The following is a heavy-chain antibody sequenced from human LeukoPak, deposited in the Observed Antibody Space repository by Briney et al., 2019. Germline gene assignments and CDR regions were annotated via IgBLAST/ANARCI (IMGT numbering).Heavy chain of an antibody. CDR2: INPNSGGT. Sequence: ASVTVSCKASGYTFTGYYMHWVRQAPGQGLEWMGWINPNSGGTNYAQKFQGRVTMTRDTSISTAYMELSRLRSDDTAVYYCARRKPAAAGTGAFDIWGQGTMVTVSS. CDR1: GYTFTGYY. V-gene: IGHV1-2*02. CDR3: ARRKPAAAGTGAFDI. D-gene: IGHD6-13*01. J-gene: IGHJ3*02.